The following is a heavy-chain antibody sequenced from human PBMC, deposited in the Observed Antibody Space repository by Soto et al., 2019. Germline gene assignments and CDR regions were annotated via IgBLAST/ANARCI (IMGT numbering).Heavy chain of an antibody. J-gene: IGHJ2*01. CDR3: ARDRGWYFAL. V-gene: IGHV1-18*01. Sequence: QVQVVQSGAEVKKPGASVKVSCKASGYTFTSYAISWVRQAPGQGLEWMGWISGYNGNTNYAQHLQDRVIITTDTSTPTAYMELRRLTTDDTAVYYGARDRGWYFALWGRGTLVTVSS. CDR2: ISGYNGNT. D-gene: IGHD3-10*01. CDR1: GYTFTSYA.